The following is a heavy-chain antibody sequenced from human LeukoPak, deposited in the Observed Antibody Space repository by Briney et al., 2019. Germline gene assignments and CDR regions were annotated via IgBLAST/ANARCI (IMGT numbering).Heavy chain of an antibody. D-gene: IGHD3-16*01. J-gene: IGHJ5*02. CDR2: IKEDGSEQ. CDR1: GFTFDSYW. Sequence: GGSLRLSCAASGFTFDSYWMTWVRQAPGKGLEWVAVIKEDGSEQIYVDSVKGRFTISRDNAKDSVYLQMNSLRAEDTAVYYCTRGLGEHGGVSDRWGQGTLVIVS. V-gene: IGHV3-7*01. CDR3: TRGLGEHGGVSDR.